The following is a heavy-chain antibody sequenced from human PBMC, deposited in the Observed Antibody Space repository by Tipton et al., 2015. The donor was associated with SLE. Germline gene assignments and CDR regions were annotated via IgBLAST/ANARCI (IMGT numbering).Heavy chain of an antibody. V-gene: IGHV3-74*01. CDR3: ARAHYDFRSYNLDY. Sequence: SLRLSCAASGFTLSSNWMHWVRQAPGKGLVWVSRISADEGYTVYADSVKGRFTISRDNTKNTLYLQMNSLRAEDTAVYYCARAHYDFRSYNLDYWGQGTLVTVSS. J-gene: IGHJ4*02. D-gene: IGHD3-3*01. CDR1: GFTLSSNW. CDR2: ISADEGYT.